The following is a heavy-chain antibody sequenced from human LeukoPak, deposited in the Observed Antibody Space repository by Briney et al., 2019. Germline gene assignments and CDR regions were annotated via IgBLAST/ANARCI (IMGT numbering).Heavy chain of an antibody. CDR2: ISYDGSNK. CDR3: AKARDYYEYYFDY. J-gene: IGHJ4*02. Sequence: PGGSLRLSCAASGFTFSSYGMHSVRQAPGKGLERVPVISYDGSNKYYADSVKGRFTISRDNSKNTLYLQMNSLRAEDTAVYYCAKARDYYEYYFDYWGQGTLVSVSS. CDR1: GFTFSSYG. V-gene: IGHV3-30*18. D-gene: IGHD2-21*02.